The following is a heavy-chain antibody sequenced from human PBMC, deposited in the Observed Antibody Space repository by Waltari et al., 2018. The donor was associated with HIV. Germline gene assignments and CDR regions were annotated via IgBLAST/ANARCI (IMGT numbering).Heavy chain of an antibody. Sequence: EVQLVESGGGLIQPGGSLSLSCAASGFTVSRVSMSWVRQAPGKGLEWVSVIHSSGGTNYADSVKGRFTISRDNSKNTLYLQMNSLGAEDTAVYYCARDTTVVGTRYFDYWGRGTLVTVSS. D-gene: IGHD6-13*01. V-gene: IGHV3-53*01. CDR1: GFTVSRVS. CDR2: IHSSGGT. J-gene: IGHJ4*02. CDR3: ARDTTVVGTRYFDY.